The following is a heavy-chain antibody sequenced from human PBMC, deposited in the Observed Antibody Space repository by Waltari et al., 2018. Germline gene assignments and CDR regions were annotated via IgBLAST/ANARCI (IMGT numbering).Heavy chain of an antibody. CDR3: ARETRRSVPFDY. CDR1: GGTIRYYY. Sequence: HGSGPGLVKPSETLSLTCTVSGGTIRYYYWHWIRQAPGKGLEWIGYVSFNGTTSYNPSLKSRVTMSVDTSKNPFSLNLGSVTSADTAIYYCARETRRSVPFDYWGQGTLVAVSS. CDR2: VSFNGTT. J-gene: IGHJ4*02. V-gene: IGHV4-59*01.